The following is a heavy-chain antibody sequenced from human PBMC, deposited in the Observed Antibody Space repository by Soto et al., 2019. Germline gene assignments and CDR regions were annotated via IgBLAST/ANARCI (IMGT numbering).Heavy chain of an antibody. CDR1: ADTISTVGYS. V-gene: IGHV4-30-2*01. D-gene: IGHD2-2*01. CDR3: ARARDIVLVPAAIDPHFWSGSIPPTDGMDV. Sequence: PSETLSLPCGVSADTISTVGYSWAWIRQPPGKALEWIGHTYHSGNPYYNPSLKSRVIISVDRSKNQFSLKVSSVTAADAAVYYCARARDIVLVPAAIDPHFWSGSIPPTDGMDVWGQGTTVTVSS. J-gene: IGHJ6*02. CDR2: TYHSGNP.